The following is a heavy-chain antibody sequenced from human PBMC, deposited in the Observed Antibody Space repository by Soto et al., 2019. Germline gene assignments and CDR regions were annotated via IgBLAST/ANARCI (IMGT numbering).Heavy chain of an antibody. D-gene: IGHD6-6*01. CDR1: GYSISSGYY. CDR3: ARVLGQLASYPFDY. Sequence: SETLSLTCTVSGYSISSGYYWGWIRQPPGKGLEWIGSIYHSGSTYYNPSLKSRVTISVDTSKNQFSLKLSSVTAADTAVYYCARVLGQLASYPFDYWGQGTLVTVSS. V-gene: IGHV4-38-2*02. CDR2: IYHSGST. J-gene: IGHJ4*02.